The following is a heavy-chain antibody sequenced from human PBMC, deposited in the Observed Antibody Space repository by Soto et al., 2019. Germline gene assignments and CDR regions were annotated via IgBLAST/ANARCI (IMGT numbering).Heavy chain of an antibody. J-gene: IGHJ3*02. Sequence: EEQVLESGGGLVQPGGSLRLSCAASGFTFSSYAMTWVRQAPGKGLQWVSGISGSGGDTYYADSVKGRFTISRDNSKNTLYLQVNSLRAEDTAVYFCAKGRDLAVTSTFAFEIWGRGTMVTVSS. V-gene: IGHV3-23*01. CDR1: GFTFSSYA. CDR2: ISGSGGDT. CDR3: AKGRDLAVTSTFAFEI. D-gene: IGHD2-21*02.